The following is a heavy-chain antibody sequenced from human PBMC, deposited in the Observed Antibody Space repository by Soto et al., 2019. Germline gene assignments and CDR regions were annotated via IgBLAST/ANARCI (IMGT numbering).Heavy chain of an antibody. CDR3: ASGLGPLTWFDP. V-gene: IGHV3-23*01. J-gene: IGHJ5*02. D-gene: IGHD3-16*01. CDR2: ISGSGGST. Sequence: PGGSLRLSCAASGFTFSSYAMSWVRQAPGKGLEWVSAISGSGGSTYYADSVKGRFTISRDNSKNTLYLQMNSLRAEDTAVYYCASGLGPLTWFDPWGQGTLVTVSS. CDR1: GFTFSSYA.